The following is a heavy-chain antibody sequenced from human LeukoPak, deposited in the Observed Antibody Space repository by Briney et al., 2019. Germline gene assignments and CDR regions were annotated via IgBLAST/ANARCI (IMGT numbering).Heavy chain of an antibody. V-gene: IGHV3-7*01. Sequence: PGGSLRLSCAASKFTFSDHYMDWVRQAPGKGLEWVANLKQDGSVKHYVDSVKGRFTISRDNAKNSLYLQMTNLRAEDTAVYYCATSADSPGNSWGQGTLITVSS. J-gene: IGHJ4*02. CDR3: ATSADSPGNS. CDR1: KFTFSDHY. CDR2: LKQDGSVK. D-gene: IGHD4-23*01.